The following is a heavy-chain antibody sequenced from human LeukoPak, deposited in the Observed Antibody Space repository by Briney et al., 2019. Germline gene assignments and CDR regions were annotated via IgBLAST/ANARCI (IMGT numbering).Heavy chain of an antibody. Sequence: GGSLRLSCAASGFTFSSYWMSWMRQAPGKGLEWEANIKYDGNEEYYVDSVKGRFTISRDNAKNSLYLQLNSLRVEDTAVYYCKSGRAAPGSFDYWGQGTLVTVSP. CDR2: IKYDGNEE. D-gene: IGHD1-1*01. CDR3: KSGRAAPGSFDY. J-gene: IGHJ4*02. V-gene: IGHV3-7*01. CDR1: GFTFSSYW.